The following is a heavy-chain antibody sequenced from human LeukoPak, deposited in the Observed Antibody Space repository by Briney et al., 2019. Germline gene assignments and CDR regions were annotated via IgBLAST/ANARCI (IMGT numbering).Heavy chain of an antibody. V-gene: IGHV4-59*08. CDR1: GGSISSYY. CDR3: ARHGTWGSSPPKYYFDY. CDR2: IYYSGST. Sequence: KPSETLSLTCTVSGGSISSYYWSWIRQPPGKGLEWIGYIYYSGSTNYNPSLKSRVIMSLDTSKNQFSLRLSSVTAADTAVYYCARHGTWGSSPPKYYFDYWGQGTLVTVSS. J-gene: IGHJ4*02. D-gene: IGHD7-27*01.